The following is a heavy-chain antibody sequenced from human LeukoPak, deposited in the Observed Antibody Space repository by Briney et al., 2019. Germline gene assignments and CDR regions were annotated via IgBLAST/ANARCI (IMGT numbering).Heavy chain of an antibody. CDR2: IYYSGST. Sequence: PSETLSLTCTVSGGSVSSGSYYWSWIRQPPGKGLEWIGYIYYSGSTNYNPSLKSRVTISVDTSKNQFSLKLSSVTAADTAVYYCAREVVPPGGDPNWFDPWGQGTLVTVSS. CDR1: GGSVSSGSYY. D-gene: IGHD2-2*01. J-gene: IGHJ5*02. CDR3: AREVVPPGGDPNWFDP. V-gene: IGHV4-61*01.